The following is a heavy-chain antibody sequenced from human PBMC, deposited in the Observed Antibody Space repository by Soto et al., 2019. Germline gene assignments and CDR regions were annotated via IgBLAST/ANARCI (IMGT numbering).Heavy chain of an antibody. J-gene: IGHJ4*02. CDR3: ARRNDSPDSDYSSGWYPPAN. CDR1: GGTFSSYA. Sequence: QVQLVQSGAEVKKPGSSVKVSCKASGGTFSSYAISWVRQAPGQGLEWMGGIIPIFGTANYAQKFQGRVTITADESTSTAYMELSSLRSEDTAVYYCARRNDSPDSDYSSGWYPPANWGQGTLVTVSS. CDR2: IIPIFGTA. D-gene: IGHD6-19*01. V-gene: IGHV1-69*01.